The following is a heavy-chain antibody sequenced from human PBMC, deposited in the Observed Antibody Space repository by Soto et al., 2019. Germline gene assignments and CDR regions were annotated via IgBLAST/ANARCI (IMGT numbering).Heavy chain of an antibody. V-gene: IGHV2-26*01. CDR1: GFSFSNARMG. J-gene: IGHJ6*02. CDR2: IDSDDDK. CDR3: ARTNRGYKDV. Sequence: SGPTLVNPTETLTLTCTVSGFSFSNARMGVSWIRQPPGKALEWLALIDSDDDKYYSTSLKTRLTISKDTSKSQVVLTMTNMDPVDTAAYYCARTNRGYKDVWGQGTTVTVSS. D-gene: IGHD1-20*01.